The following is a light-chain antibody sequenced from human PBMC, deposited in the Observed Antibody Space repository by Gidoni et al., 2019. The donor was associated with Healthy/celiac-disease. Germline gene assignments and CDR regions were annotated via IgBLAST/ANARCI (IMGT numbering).Light chain of an antibody. J-gene: IGKJ5*01. V-gene: IGKV1-5*03. Sequence: DIQITQSPSTLSASVGDRVTITCRSSQSISSWLDWYQQKPGTAPKLLFYNSSSLESGVPSSIGGGGSGKEFTLTISRLPPDDFATYCWQQNNSPFTFGQGTRLEIK. CDR2: NSS. CDR1: QSISSW. CDR3: QQNNSPFT.